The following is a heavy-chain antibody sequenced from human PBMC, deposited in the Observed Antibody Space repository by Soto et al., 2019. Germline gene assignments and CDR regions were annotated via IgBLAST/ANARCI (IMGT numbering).Heavy chain of an antibody. D-gene: IGHD1-20*01. CDR2: IYPGDSDT. V-gene: IGHV5-51*01. J-gene: IGHJ4*02. Sequence: GESLKISCKGSGYSFTSYWIGWVRHMPGKGLEWMGIIYPGDSDTRYSPSFQGQVTISADKSISTAYLQWSSLKASDPAMYYCARLLNSRGLSLDYWGQGTLVTVSS. CDR1: GYSFTSYW. CDR3: ARLLNSRGLSLDY.